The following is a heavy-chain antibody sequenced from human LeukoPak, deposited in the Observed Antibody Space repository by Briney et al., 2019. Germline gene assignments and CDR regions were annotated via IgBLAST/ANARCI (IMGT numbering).Heavy chain of an antibody. V-gene: IGHV3-48*03. CDR2: ISSSGTTI. J-gene: IGHJ4*02. CDR1: GVTFSNYE. Sequence: GSLRLSCAASGVTFSNYEMNWVRQAPGKGLEWVSYISSSGTTIYYADSVKGRFTISRDNAKNSLSLQMMNLIGEDMAVYYCARDHNGPYTFDYWGQGTLVTVSS. CDR3: ARDHNGPYTFDY. D-gene: IGHD2-2*02.